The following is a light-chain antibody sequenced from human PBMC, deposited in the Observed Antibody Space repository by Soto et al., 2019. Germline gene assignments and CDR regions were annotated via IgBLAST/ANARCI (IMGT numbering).Light chain of an antibody. Sequence: DIQMTQSPSSLSASVGDRVTITCRASQSIRTWLAWYQQKPGKAPKVLIYDASSLESGVPSRFSGSGSGTEFTLTISSLQPDDFATYYCQQYNSYRTFGQGTKV. CDR2: DAS. J-gene: IGKJ1*01. CDR3: QQYNSYRT. V-gene: IGKV1-5*01. CDR1: QSIRTW.